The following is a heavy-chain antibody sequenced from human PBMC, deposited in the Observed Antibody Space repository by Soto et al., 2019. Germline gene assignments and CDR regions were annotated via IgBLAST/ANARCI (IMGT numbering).Heavy chain of an antibody. CDR3: AKVLMHRSYGAPFDY. CDR2: ISYGGSNK. Sequence: GGSLRLSCAASGFTFSSYGMHWVRQAPGKGLEWVAVISYGGSNKYYADSVKGRFTISRDNSKNTLYLQMNSLRAEDTAVYYCAKVLMHRSYGAPFDYWGQGTLVTVSS. J-gene: IGHJ4*02. CDR1: GFTFSSYG. V-gene: IGHV3-30*18. D-gene: IGHD1-26*01.